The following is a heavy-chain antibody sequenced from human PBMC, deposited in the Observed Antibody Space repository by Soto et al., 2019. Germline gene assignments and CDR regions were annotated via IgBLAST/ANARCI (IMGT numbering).Heavy chain of an antibody. CDR3: TTDRMGATGSYY. D-gene: IGHD1-26*01. J-gene: IGHJ4*02. Sequence: GGSLRLSCVASGFTFSNAWMSWVRQAPGKGLEWVGRIRSKSDGGTMDYAAPVKGRFTISRDDSKNMLFLQMNSLRTEDTALYYCTTDRMGATGSYYWGQGAQVTVSS. CDR1: GFTFSNAW. V-gene: IGHV3-15*01. CDR2: IRSKSDGGTM.